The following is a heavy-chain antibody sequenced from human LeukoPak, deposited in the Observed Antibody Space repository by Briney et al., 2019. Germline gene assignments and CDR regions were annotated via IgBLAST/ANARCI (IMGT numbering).Heavy chain of an antibody. CDR1: GFTFSSYA. CDR2: ISYDGSNK. CDR3: SPLVVVAGFLDY. V-gene: IGHV3-30-3*01. J-gene: IGHJ4*02. Sequence: PGRSLRLSCAASGFTFSSYAMHWVRQAPGKGLEWVAVISYDGSNKYYADSVKGRFTISRDNSKNTLYLQMNSLRAEDTAVYYCSPLVVVAGFLDYWGQGTLVTVSS. D-gene: IGHD2-15*01.